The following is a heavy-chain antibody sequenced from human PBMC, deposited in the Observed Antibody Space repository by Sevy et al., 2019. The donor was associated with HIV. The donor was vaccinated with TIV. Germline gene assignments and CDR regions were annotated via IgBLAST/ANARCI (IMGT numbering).Heavy chain of an antibody. J-gene: IGHJ6*02. D-gene: IGHD6-13*01. CDR3: ARESASGTPGGVYYYYYNMDV. V-gene: IGHV3-48*01. CDR1: GFTFSSFS. Sequence: GGSLRLSCAASGFTFSSFSMNWVRQAPGKGPEWISSISTRSSAIYYADSMKGRFTISRDNSKNSLYLQMNSLRAEDTAVYYCARESASGTPGGVYYYYYNMDVWGQGTTVTVSS. CDR2: ISTRSSAI.